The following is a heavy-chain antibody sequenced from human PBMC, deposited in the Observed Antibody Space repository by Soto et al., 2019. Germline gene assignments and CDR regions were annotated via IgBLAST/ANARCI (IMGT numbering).Heavy chain of an antibody. D-gene: IGHD3-10*01. CDR3: VKVRGSGSYFGGREV. CDR1: GFTFSSYG. V-gene: IGHV3-30*18. Sequence: GWSLRLSCAASGFTFSSYGMHWVRQAPGKGLEWVAVISYDGSNKYYADSVKGRFTISRDNSKNTLYLQMNSLRAEDTAVYYCVKVRGSGSYFGGREVWVHGTTVSV. J-gene: IGHJ6*02. CDR2: ISYDGSNK.